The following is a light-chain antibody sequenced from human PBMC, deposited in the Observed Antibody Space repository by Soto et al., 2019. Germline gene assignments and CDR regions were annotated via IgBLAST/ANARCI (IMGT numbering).Light chain of an antibody. V-gene: IGLV4-69*01. CDR3: QTWGTGPFG. CDR1: SGHSSYA. CDR2: LNSDGSH. Sequence: QPVLTQSPSASASLGASVKLTCTLSSGHSSYAIAWHQQQPEKGPRYLMKLNSDGSHSKGDGIPDRFSGSSSGAERYLTISSLQSEDEADYYCQTWGTGPFGFGTGTKLTVL. J-gene: IGLJ1*01.